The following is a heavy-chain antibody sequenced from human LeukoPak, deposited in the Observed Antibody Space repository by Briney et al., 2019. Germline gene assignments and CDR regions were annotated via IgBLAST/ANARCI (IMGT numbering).Heavy chain of an antibody. CDR2: IIPILGIA. Sequence: SVKVSCXASGGTFISYTISWVRQAPGQGLEWMGRIIPILGIANYAQKFQGRVTITADKSTSTAYMELSSLRSEDPAVYYFARDLEAVVVVPAAYTPFDPWGQGTLVTVSS. J-gene: IGHJ5*02. CDR3: ARDLEAVVVVPAAYTPFDP. V-gene: IGHV1-69*10. CDR1: GGTFISYT. D-gene: IGHD2-2*01.